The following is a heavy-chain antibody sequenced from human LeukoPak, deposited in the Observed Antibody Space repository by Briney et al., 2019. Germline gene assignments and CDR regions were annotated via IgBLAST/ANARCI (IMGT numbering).Heavy chain of an antibody. CDR1: GGSISSYY. CDR3: ARQYYYGMDV. J-gene: IGHJ6*02. V-gene: IGHV4-59*01. Sequence: SETRSLTCTVSGGSISSYYWSWIRQPPGKGLEWIGYIYYSGSTNYNPSLKSRVTISVDTSKNQFSLKLSSVTAADTAVYYCARQYYYGMDVWGQGTTVTVSS. CDR2: IYYSGST.